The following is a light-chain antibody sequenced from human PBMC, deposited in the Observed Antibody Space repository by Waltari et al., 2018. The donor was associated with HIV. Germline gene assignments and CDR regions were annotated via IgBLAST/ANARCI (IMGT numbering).Light chain of an antibody. Sequence: EIVLTQSPGTLSLSPGGRATLSCRASQSVSSNYLAWYQQKPGQAPRLLIYGASGRATGIPDRFSGSGSGTDFTLTISRLEPEDFAVYYCQQYNNWPRTFGQGTKVEIK. CDR1: QSVSSNY. CDR3: QQYNNWPRT. J-gene: IGKJ1*01. V-gene: IGKV3-20*01. CDR2: GAS.